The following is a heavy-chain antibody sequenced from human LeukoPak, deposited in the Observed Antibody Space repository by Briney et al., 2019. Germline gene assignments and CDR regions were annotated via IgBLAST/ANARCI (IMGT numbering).Heavy chain of an antibody. V-gene: IGHV3-23*01. CDR2: ISGSGGST. Sequence: GGSLRLSCAASGFTFSSYAMSWVRQAPGKGLELVSAISGSGGSTYYADSVKGRFTISRDNSKNTLYLQMNSLRAEDTAVYYCAKQTRPQLERRLGFDYWGQGTLVTVSS. D-gene: IGHD1-1*01. CDR3: AKQTRPQLERRLGFDY. CDR1: GFTFSSYA. J-gene: IGHJ4*02.